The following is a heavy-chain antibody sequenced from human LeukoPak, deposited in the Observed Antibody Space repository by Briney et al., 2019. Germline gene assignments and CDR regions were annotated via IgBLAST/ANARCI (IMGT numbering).Heavy chain of an antibody. CDR2: FHPSGST. Sequence: ASVKVSCKASGYTFTNYFMHWVRQAPGQGLEWMGIFHPSGSTTYAQKFQGRVTMTRDTSTSTVYMELSSLRSEDTALYYCARGDFYDRSVYNWFDPWGQGTLVIVSS. V-gene: IGHV1-46*01. J-gene: IGHJ5*02. D-gene: IGHD3-22*01. CDR1: GYTFTNYF. CDR3: ARGDFYDRSVYNWFDP.